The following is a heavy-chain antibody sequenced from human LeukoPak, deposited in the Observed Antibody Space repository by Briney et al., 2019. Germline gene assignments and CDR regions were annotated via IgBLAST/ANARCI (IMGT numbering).Heavy chain of an antibody. CDR3: ARGVRYSYGYRWFDP. Sequence: SETLSLTCAVYGGSFSGYYWSWIRQPPGKGLEWIGEINHSGSINYNPSLKSRVTISVDTSKNQFSLKLSSVTAADTAVYYCARGVRYSYGYRWFDPWGQGTLVTVSS. CDR1: GGSFSGYY. CDR2: INHSGSI. V-gene: IGHV4-34*01. J-gene: IGHJ5*02. D-gene: IGHD5-18*01.